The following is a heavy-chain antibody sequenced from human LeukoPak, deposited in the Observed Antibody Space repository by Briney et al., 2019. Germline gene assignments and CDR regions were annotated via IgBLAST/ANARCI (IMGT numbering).Heavy chain of an antibody. D-gene: IGHD3-3*01. V-gene: IGHV1-58*02. Sequence: TSVKVSFKASGFTFTITAMPWGRQGRGQRLGRIGWIVVGSGNTNYSQKVQERVTITRDMSKSTAYMELSRLRSEDTAVYSCAAGYAFWSGHYYYGMDVWGQGTTVTVSS. CDR2: IVVGSGNT. J-gene: IGHJ6*02. CDR1: GFTFTITA. CDR3: AAGYAFWSGHYYYGMDV.